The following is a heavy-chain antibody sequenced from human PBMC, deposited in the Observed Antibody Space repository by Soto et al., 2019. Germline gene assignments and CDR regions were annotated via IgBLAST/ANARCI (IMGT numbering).Heavy chain of an antibody. J-gene: IGHJ4*02. V-gene: IGHV4-59*01. D-gene: IGHD3-22*01. CDR1: GGSITSYY. CDR2: IYYRGSA. Sequence: PSETLSLTCTVSGGSITSYYWSWIRQSPGKGLEWIGYIYYRGSANNNPSLKSRVTISIDTSKSQFSLKLTSVTAADTAVYYCARGPYYYDSSGYWDYWGQGTPVTVS. CDR3: ARGPYYYDSSGYWDY.